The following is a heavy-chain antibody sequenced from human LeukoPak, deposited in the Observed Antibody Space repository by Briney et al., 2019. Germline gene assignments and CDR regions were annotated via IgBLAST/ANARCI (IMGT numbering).Heavy chain of an antibody. J-gene: IGHJ4*02. CDR1: GGSISSGGYY. D-gene: IGHD1-26*01. CDR2: IYYSGIT. V-gene: IGHV4-31*03. CDR3: ARDRGPSGSYAGVVDY. Sequence: SETLSLTCIVSGGSISSGGYYWSWIRQLPGKGLEWIGYIYYSGITYYNPSLKSRVTMSVDTSMNQFSLKLSSVTAADTAVYYCARDRGPSGSYAGVVDYWGQGTLVTVSS.